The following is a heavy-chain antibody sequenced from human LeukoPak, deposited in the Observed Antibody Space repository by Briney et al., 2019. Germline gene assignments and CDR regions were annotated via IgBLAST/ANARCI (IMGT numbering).Heavy chain of an antibody. CDR1: GYPFTSYG. D-gene: IGHD1-26*01. CDR2: ISAYNGHT. J-gene: IGHJ4*02. V-gene: IGHV1-18*01. Sequence: ASVKVSCKASGYPFTSYGISWVRQAPGQGLEWMGWISAYNGHTNYAQMLQGRVTMTTDTSTTTAYMELRKLRSDDTAIYYCARPYKGAVGDYWGQGTLVTVSS. CDR3: ARPYKGAVGDY.